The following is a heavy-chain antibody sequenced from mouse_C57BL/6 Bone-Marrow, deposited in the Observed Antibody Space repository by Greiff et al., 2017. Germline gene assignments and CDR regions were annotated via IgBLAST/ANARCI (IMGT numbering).Heavy chain of an antibody. CDR2: IWSDGST. CDR3: ARHRVSPDYYAMDY. V-gene: IGHV2-6-1*01. CDR1: GFSLTSYG. Sequence: QVQLKESGPGLVAPSQSLSITCTVSGFSLTSYGVHWVRQPPGKGLEWLVVIWSDGSTTYNSALKSRLSISKDNSKSQVFLKMNSLQTDDTAMYYGARHRVSPDYYAMDYWGQGTSVTVSS. D-gene: IGHD2-5*01. J-gene: IGHJ4*01.